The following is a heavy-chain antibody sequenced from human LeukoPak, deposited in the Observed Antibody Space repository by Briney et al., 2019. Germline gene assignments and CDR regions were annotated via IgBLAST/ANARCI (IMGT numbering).Heavy chain of an antibody. J-gene: IGHJ5*02. CDR2: IIPIFGTA. Sequence: ASVKVSCKASGGTFSSYAISWVRQAPGQGLEWMGGIIPIFGTANYAQKFQGRVTITADKSTSTAYMELSSLRSEDTAVYYCARVRYSSSWYWFDPWGQGTLVTVSS. CDR1: GGTFSSYA. V-gene: IGHV1-69*06. D-gene: IGHD6-13*01. CDR3: ARVRYSSSWYWFDP.